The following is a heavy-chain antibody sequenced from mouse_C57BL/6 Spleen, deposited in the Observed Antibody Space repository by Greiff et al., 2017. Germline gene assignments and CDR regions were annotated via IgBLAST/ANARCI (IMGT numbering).Heavy chain of an antibody. Sequence: VQLQQSGAELVRPGASVTLSCKASGYTFTDYEMHWVKQTPVHGLEWIGAIDPETGGTAYNQKFKGKAILTADKSSSTAYMELRSLTSEDSAVYYCTREELRRYFDVWGTGTTVTVSS. J-gene: IGHJ1*03. CDR3: TREELRRYFDV. V-gene: IGHV1-15*01. CDR2: IDPETGGT. D-gene: IGHD1-1*01. CDR1: GYTFTDYE.